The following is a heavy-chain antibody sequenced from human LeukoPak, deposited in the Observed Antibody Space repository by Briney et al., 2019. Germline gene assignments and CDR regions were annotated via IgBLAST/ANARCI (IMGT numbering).Heavy chain of an antibody. D-gene: IGHD3-3*01. CDR1: GYTFTSYA. V-gene: IGHV7-4-1*02. Sequence: GASVKVSCKASGYTFTSYAMNWVRQAPGQGLGWMGWINTNTGNPTYAQGFTGRFVFSLDTSVSTAYLQISSLKAEDTAVYYCARDGNYDFWSGHGWYYYYMDVWGKGTTVTVSS. CDR2: INTNTGNP. J-gene: IGHJ6*03. CDR3: ARDGNYDFWSGHGWYYYYMDV.